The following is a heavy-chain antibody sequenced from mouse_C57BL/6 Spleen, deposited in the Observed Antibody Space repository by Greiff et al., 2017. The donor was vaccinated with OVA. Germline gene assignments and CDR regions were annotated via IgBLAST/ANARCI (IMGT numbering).Heavy chain of an antibody. CDR2: LYPGDGDT. J-gene: IGHJ4*01. Sequence: QVQLKESGPELVKPGASVKISCKASGYAFSSSWMNWVKQRPGKGLEWIGRLYPGDGDTNYNGKFKGKATLTADKSSSTAYMQLFSLTSDDSSVYFCARYTMITTVYYYAMDYWGQGTSVTVSS. CDR3: ARYTMITTVYYYAMDY. D-gene: IGHD2-4*01. CDR1: GYAFSSSW. V-gene: IGHV1-82*01.